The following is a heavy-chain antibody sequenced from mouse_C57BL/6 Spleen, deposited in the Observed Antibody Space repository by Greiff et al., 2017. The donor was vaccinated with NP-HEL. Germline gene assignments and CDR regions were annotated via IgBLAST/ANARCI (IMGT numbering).Heavy chain of an antibody. D-gene: IGHD1-1*01. J-gene: IGHJ4*01. V-gene: IGHV1-52*01. CDR2: IDPSDSDT. CDR3: ERAGPNYYGSSYGAMDY. Sequence: QVQLQQPGAELVRPGSSVKLSCKASGYTFTSYWMHWVKQRPIQGLEWIGNIDPSDSDTHYTQKFKDKATLTVDKASRTAYMQLSSLTSEDSAVNYCERAGPNYYGSSYGAMDYWGQGTSVTVSS. CDR1: GYTFTSYW.